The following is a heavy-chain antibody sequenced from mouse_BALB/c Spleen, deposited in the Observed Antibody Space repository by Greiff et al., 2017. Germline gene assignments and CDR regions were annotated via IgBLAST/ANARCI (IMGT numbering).Heavy chain of an antibody. J-gene: IGHJ4*01. Sequence: QVQLKESGPGLVAPSQSLSITCTVSGFSLTSYGVHWVRQPPGKGLEWLGVIWAGGSTNDNSALMSRLSISKDNSKSHVFLKMNRLQTDDTAMYYVDRERDSNSHYAMDYWGQGTSVTVSS. D-gene: IGHD2-5*01. V-gene: IGHV2-9*02. CDR2: IWAGGST. CDR3: DRERDSNSHYAMDY. CDR1: GFSLTSYG.